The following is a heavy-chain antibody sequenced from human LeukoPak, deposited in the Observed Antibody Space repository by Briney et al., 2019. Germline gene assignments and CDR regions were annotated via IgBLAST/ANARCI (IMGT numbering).Heavy chain of an antibody. Sequence: SETLSLTCAVYGGSFSGYYWSWIRQPPGKGLEWIGYIYYSGSTNYNPSLKSRVTISVDTSKNQFSLKLSSVTAADTAVYYCARWSVAGTAFDYWGQGTLVTVSS. CDR3: ARWSVAGTAFDY. CDR2: IYYSGST. J-gene: IGHJ4*02. V-gene: IGHV4-59*01. D-gene: IGHD6-19*01. CDR1: GGSFSGYY.